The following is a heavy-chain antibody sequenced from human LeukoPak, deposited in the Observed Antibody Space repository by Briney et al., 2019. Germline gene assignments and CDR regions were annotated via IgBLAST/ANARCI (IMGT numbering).Heavy chain of an antibody. CDR2: IKQDGSEK. D-gene: IGHD3-22*01. V-gene: IGHV3-7*01. Sequence: PGGSLRLSCAASGFTFSDYWTSWVRQAPGKGLEWVANIKQDGSEKHYVDSLRGRFTISRDNAKNSLDLQMNSLRAEDTAVYFCARDLYYFDSSGYYASDLWGQGTLVTVSS. CDR3: ARDLYYFDSSGYYASDL. J-gene: IGHJ5*02. CDR1: GFTFSDYW.